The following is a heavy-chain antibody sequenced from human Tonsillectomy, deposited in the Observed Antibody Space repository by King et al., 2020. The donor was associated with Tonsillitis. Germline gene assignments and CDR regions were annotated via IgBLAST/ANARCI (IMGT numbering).Heavy chain of an antibody. CDR3: ARDGGFSFNPHGMDV. Sequence: VQLVESGGGLVQPGGSLRLSCAASGFIFSNYGMHWVRQAPGKGLVWVSHINRDGTTTSYADSVRGRFTISRDSAKNTLYLQINSLRAEDTAVYYCARDGGFSFNPHGMDVWGQGTTVTVSS. J-gene: IGHJ6*02. V-gene: IGHV3-74*01. CDR2: INRDGTTT. CDR1: GFIFSNYG. D-gene: IGHD5-18*01.